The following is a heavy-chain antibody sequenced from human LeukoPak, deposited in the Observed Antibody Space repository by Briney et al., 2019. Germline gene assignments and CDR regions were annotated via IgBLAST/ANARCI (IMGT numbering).Heavy chain of an antibody. V-gene: IGHV4-39*07. Sequence: KSSETLSLTCTVSGGSISSSSYYWGWIRQPPGKGLEWIGSIYYSGSTYYNPSLKSRVTISVDTSKNQFSLKLSSVTAADTAVYYCARGAAAGPYYYYYGMDVWGQGTTVTVSS. CDR1: GGSISSSSYY. D-gene: IGHD6-13*01. J-gene: IGHJ6*02. CDR2: IYYSGST. CDR3: ARGAAAGPYYYYYGMDV.